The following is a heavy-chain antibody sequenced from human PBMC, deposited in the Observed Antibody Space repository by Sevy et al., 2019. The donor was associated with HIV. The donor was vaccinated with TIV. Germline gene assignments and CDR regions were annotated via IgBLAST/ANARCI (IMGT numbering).Heavy chain of an antibody. Sequence: ASVKVSCKASGYTFTSYDINWVRQATGQGLEWMGWMNPNSGNRGYAQKFQGRVTMTRNTSISTAYMELSSLRSEDTAVYYCAREGELEGSRDGMDVWGQGTTVTVSS. V-gene: IGHV1-8*01. CDR3: AREGELEGSRDGMDV. D-gene: IGHD1-1*01. J-gene: IGHJ6*02. CDR1: GYTFTSYD. CDR2: MNPNSGNR.